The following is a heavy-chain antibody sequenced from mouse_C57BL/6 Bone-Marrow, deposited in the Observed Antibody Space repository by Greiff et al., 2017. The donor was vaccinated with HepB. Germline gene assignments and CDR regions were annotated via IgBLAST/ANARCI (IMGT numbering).Heavy chain of an antibody. V-gene: IGHV1-31*01. CDR1: GYSFTGYY. D-gene: IGHD1-1*01. Sequence: EVQRVESGPELVKPGASVKISCKASGYSFTGYYMHWVKQSHGNILDWIGYIYPYNGVSSYNQKFKGKATLTVDKSSSTAYMELRSLTSEDSAVYYCARCGDYGSSCGYFDYWGQGTTLTVSS. J-gene: IGHJ2*01. CDR2: IYPYNGVS. CDR3: ARCGDYGSSCGYFDY.